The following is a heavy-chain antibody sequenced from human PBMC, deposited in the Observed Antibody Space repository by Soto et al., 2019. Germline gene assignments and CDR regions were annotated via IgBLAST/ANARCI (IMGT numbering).Heavy chain of an antibody. J-gene: IGHJ3*02. CDR2: IYYSGTT. Sequence: SETLSLTCTVSGGSISSYYWSWIRQPPGKGLEWIGYIYYSGTTNYNPSLKSRVTISVDTSKNQFSLKLSSVTAADTAVYYCARIEDIVVVPPANAFDIWGQGTMVTVSS. CDR3: ARIEDIVVVPPANAFDI. V-gene: IGHV4-59*08. D-gene: IGHD2-2*01. CDR1: GGSISSYY.